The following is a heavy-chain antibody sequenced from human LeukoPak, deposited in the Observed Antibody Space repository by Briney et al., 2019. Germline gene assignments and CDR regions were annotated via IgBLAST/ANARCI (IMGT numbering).Heavy chain of an antibody. D-gene: IGHD6-25*01. CDR3: AKSLGGYYFDY. CDR2: ISSDGRDK. V-gene: IGHV3-30*07. J-gene: IGHJ4*02. Sequence: PGRSLRLSCAASGFTFSTYAMHWVRQAPGKGLEWVAAISSDGRDKYYADSVKGRLTISRDNSKNTLFLQMNSLRAEDTAIYYCAKSLGGYYFDYWGQGTLVTVSS. CDR1: GFTFSTYA.